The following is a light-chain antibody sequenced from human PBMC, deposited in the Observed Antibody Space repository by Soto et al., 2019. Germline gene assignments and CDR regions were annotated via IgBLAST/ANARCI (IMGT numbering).Light chain of an antibody. J-gene: IGLJ1*01. CDR1: SSDIGGYNS. Sequence: SVLTQSPSSSVSPGQAVTISFTGTSSDIGGYNSVSWYQQHPGKAPKVMIYDVTKRPSGVPDRFSGSKSGNTASLTVSALQAEDEADYYCSSFTDGNNLVFGTGTKVTVL. CDR3: SSFTDGNNLV. CDR2: DVT. V-gene: IGLV2-8*01.